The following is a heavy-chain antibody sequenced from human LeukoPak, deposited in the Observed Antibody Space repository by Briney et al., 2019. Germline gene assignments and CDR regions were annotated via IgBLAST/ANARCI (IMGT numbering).Heavy chain of an antibody. CDR1: GFTFNIYA. D-gene: IGHD5-18*01. J-gene: IGHJ4*02. CDR2: ISYDESDK. V-gene: IGHV3-30*04. Sequence: GGSLRLSCAASGFTFNIYAMHWVRQAPGKGLEWVAVISYDESDKYYADSVKGRFTISRDNSKNTLYLQMNSLRAEDTAVYYCAKDNLPWIQLWLMGHWGQGTLVTVSS. CDR3: AKDNLPWIQLWLMGH.